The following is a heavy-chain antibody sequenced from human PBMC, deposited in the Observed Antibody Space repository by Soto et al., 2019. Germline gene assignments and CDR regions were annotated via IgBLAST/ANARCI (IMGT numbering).Heavy chain of an antibody. V-gene: IGHV3-49*03. CDR2: IRSKAYGGTT. D-gene: IGHD3-3*01. J-gene: IGHJ5*02. Sequence: GGSLRLSCTASGFTFGDYAMSWFRQAPGKGLEWVGFIRSKAYGGTTEYAASVKGRFTISRDDSKSIAYLQMNSLKTEDTAVYYCTRDYDFWSGYYLGWFDPWGQGTLVTVSS. CDR1: GFTFGDYA. CDR3: TRDYDFWSGYYLGWFDP.